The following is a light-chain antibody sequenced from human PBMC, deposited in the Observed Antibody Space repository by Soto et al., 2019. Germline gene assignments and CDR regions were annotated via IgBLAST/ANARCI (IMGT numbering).Light chain of an antibody. CDR1: SSNIGAGYN. CDR2: GDS. CDR3: QSYASSLSGWL. V-gene: IGLV1-40*01. Sequence: QSALTQPPSVSGAPGQRVTISCTGSSSNIGAGYNVHWYQQVPGTAPKLLIYGDSNRPSGVPDRFSGSKSGTSASLAITGLQAEDEADYYCQSYASSLSGWLFGGGTKLTVL. J-gene: IGLJ3*02.